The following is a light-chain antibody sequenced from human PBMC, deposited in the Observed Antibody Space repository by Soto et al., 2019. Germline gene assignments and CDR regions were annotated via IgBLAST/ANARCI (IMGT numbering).Light chain of an antibody. Sequence: QLVLTQPPSASGTPGQRVTISCSRSSSNIGSNTVNWYQQLPGTAPQLLISNNNQRPSGVPDRISGSKSGTSASLAISGLQSEDEADYYCATWDDSLNGWVFGGGTKLTVL. CDR2: NNN. CDR1: SSNIGSNT. CDR3: ATWDDSLNGWV. J-gene: IGLJ3*02. V-gene: IGLV1-44*01.